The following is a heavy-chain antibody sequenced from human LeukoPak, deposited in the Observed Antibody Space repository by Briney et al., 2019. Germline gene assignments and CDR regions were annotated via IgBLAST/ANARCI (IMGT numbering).Heavy chain of an antibody. CDR2: IYYSGST. CDR3: ARRFSDYGDFYYFDY. J-gene: IGHJ4*01. Sequence: SETLSLTCTVSGGSISSSSYYWGWIRQPPGKGLEWIGSIYYSGSTYYNPSLKSRVTISVDTSKNQFSLKLSSVTAADTAVYSCARRFSDYGDFYYFDYWGHGTLVTGSS. CDR1: GGSISSSSYY. V-gene: IGHV4-39*01. D-gene: IGHD4-17*01.